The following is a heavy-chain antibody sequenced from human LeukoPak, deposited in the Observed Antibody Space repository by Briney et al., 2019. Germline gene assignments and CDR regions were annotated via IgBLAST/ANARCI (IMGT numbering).Heavy chain of an antibody. J-gene: IGHJ4*02. CDR3: EKRGIVIRAVIIIGFHKEAYNFDY. D-gene: IGHD3-10*01. Sequence: GGSLRLSYAASVFTFSNYAMSWLRQAPGKGLEWVSGISERGGSTNYADSVKGRFIISRDTSKNTVYLQMNSLRVEYPAVYLCEKRGIVIRAVIIIGFHKEAYNFDYRGQGILVTVSS. CDR1: VFTFSNYA. CDR2: ISERGGST. V-gene: IGHV3-23*01.